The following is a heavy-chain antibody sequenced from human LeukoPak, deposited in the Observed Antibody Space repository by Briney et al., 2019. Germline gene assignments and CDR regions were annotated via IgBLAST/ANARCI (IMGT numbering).Heavy chain of an antibody. V-gene: IGHV4-59*01. J-gene: IGHJ4*02. CDR1: GGSISSYY. CDR3: ARVFREYSSSWYGGAHFDY. Sequence: SETLSLTCTVSGGSISSYYWSWIRQPPGKGLEWIGYIYYSGSTNYNPSLKSRVTISVDTSKNQFSLKLSSVTAADTAVYYCARVFREYSSSWYGGAHFDYWGQGTLVTVSS. D-gene: IGHD6-13*01. CDR2: IYYSGST.